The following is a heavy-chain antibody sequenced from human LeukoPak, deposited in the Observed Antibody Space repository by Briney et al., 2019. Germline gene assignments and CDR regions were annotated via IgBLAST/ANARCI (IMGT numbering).Heavy chain of an antibody. J-gene: IGHJ5*02. Sequence: SETLSLTCTVSGGSISSYYWSWIRQPAGKGLEWIGRIYTSGSTNYNPSLKSRVTISVDTSKNQFSLKLSSVTAEDTAVYYCAKGKYGDYGQVEGWFDPWGQGTLVTVSS. CDR2: IYTSGST. CDR1: GGSISSYY. V-gene: IGHV4-4*07. D-gene: IGHD4-17*01. CDR3: AKGKYGDYGQVEGWFDP.